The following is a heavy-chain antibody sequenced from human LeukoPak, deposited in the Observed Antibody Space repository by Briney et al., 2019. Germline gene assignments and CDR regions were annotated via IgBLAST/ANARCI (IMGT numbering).Heavy chain of an antibody. D-gene: IGHD6-13*01. CDR3: AKEPGIAAAGTNWFDP. V-gene: IGHV3-30*18. J-gene: IGHJ5*02. CDR1: GFTFSSYG. CDR2: ISYDGSNK. Sequence: GRSLRLSCAASGFTFSSYGMHWVRQAPGKGLEWVAVISYDGSNKYYADSVKGRFTISRDNSKNTLYLQMNSLRAEDTAVYYRAKEPGIAAAGTNWFDPWGQGTLVTVSS.